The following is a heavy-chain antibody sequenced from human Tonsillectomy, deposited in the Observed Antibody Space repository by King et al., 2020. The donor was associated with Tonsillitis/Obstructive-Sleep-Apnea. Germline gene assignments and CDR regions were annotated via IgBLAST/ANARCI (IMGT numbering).Heavy chain of an antibody. J-gene: IGHJ4*02. D-gene: IGHD4-23*01. CDR3: ARHPSPTVVPFDY. CDR2: IYYSGST. Sequence: QLQESGPGLVKPSETLSLTCTVSGGSISSSSYYWGWIRQPPGKGLEWIGSIYYSGSTYYNPSLKSRVTISVDTSKNQFSLKLSSVTAADTAVYYCARHPSPTVVPFDYWGQGTLVTVSS. CDR1: GGSISSSSYY. V-gene: IGHV4-39*01.